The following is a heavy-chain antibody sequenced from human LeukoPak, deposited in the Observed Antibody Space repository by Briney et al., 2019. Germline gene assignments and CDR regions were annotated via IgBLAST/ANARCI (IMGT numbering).Heavy chain of an antibody. CDR3: ARGATYAYYQDY. D-gene: IGHD1-26*01. J-gene: IGHJ4*02. Sequence: GGSLRLSCADSGFTFSSHWMHWVRQAPGKGPVWVSRIKYDASSTSYADSVKGRFTISRDNAKNTLYLQMNSLRAEDTAVYYCARGATYAYYQDYWGQGTLVTVSP. CDR1: GFTFSSHW. CDR2: IKYDASST. V-gene: IGHV3-74*01.